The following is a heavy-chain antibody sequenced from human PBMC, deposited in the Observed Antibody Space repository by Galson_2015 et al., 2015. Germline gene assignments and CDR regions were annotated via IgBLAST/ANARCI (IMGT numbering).Heavy chain of an antibody. CDR3: ARVATDYGGHLDAFDI. D-gene: IGHD4-23*01. Sequence: SETLSLTCAVYGGSFSGYYWSWIRQPPGKGLEWIGEINHSGSTNYNPSLKSRVTISVDTSKNQFSLKLSSVTAADTAVYYCARVATDYGGHLDAFDIWGQGTMVTVSS. J-gene: IGHJ3*02. CDR1: GGSFSGYY. V-gene: IGHV4-34*01. CDR2: INHSGST.